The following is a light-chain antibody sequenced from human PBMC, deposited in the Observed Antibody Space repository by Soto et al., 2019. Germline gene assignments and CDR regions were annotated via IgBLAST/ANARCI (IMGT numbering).Light chain of an antibody. CDR3: ETWDSNLEV. V-gene: IGLV4-60*02. CDR1: SGHSSYI. CDR2: LEGSGSY. Sequence: QLVLTQSSSASASLGSSVKLTCTLSSGHSSYIIAWHQQQPGKAPRYLMKLEGSGSYNKGSGVPDRFSGSSSGADRYLTISNLQFEDEADYYCETWDSNLEVFGGGTKLTVL. J-gene: IGLJ3*02.